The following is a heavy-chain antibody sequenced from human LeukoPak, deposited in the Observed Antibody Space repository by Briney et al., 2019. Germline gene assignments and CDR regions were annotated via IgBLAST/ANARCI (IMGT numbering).Heavy chain of an antibody. Sequence: ASVKVSCKASGYTFTGYYMHWVRQAPGQGLEWMGWVNPNSGGTNYAQKFQGRVTMTRDTSISTAYMELSRLRSDDTAVYYCARVLRYCSSTSCPLGYFDYWGQGTLVTVSS. CDR2: VNPNSGGT. V-gene: IGHV1-2*02. CDR1: GYTFTGYY. D-gene: IGHD2-2*01. CDR3: ARVLRYCSSTSCPLGYFDY. J-gene: IGHJ4*02.